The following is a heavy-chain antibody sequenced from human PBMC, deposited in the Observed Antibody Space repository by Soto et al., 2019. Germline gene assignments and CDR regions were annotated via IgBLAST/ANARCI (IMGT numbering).Heavy chain of an antibody. CDR2: ISSSISTM. CDR3: AREVRDTAVADFDY. CDR1: GFTFSSYS. D-gene: IGHD5-18*01. V-gene: IGHV3-48*02. J-gene: IGHJ4*02. Sequence: EVQLVESGGSLVQPGGSLRLSCAASGFTFSSYSMNWVRQAPGKGLEWLSYISSSISTMHYADSVKGRFTISRDNAKNSLYLQINSLRDEDTAVYYCAREVRDTAVADFDYWGQGTLVTVSS.